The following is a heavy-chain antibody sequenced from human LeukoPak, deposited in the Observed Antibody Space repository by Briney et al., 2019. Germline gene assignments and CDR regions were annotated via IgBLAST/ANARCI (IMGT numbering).Heavy chain of an antibody. CDR3: ARSIFGAYYYGSGSPGYYYYMDV. J-gene: IGHJ6*03. CDR1: GGSFSGYY. D-gene: IGHD3-10*01. CDR2: INISGST. V-gene: IGHV4-34*01. Sequence: SETLSLTCALHGGSFSGYYWSWIRQPPGKGLEWIGEINISGSTHYNPSLKSRVNISVDTSKHQFSLKLSSVTAADTAVYYCARSIFGAYYYGSGSPGYYYYMDVWGKGTTVTISS.